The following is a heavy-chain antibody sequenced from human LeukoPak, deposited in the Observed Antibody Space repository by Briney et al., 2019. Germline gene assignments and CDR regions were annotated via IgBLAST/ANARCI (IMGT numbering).Heavy chain of an antibody. J-gene: IGHJ4*02. V-gene: IGHV4-4*07. D-gene: IGHD3-22*01. CDR3: ASSRAYYYDSSGYYYFDY. Sequence: SETLSLTCTVSGGSISSYYWSWIRQPAGKGLGWIGRIYTSGSTNYNPSLKSRVTMSVDTSKNQFSLKLSSVTAADTAAYYCASSRAYYYDSSGYYYFDYWGQGTLVTVSS. CDR2: IYTSGST. CDR1: GGSISSYY.